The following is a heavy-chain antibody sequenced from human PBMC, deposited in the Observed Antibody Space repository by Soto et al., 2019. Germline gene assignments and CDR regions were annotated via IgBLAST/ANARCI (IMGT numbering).Heavy chain of an antibody. V-gene: IGHV4-59*01. CDR1: GGSISSYY. Sequence: PSETLSLTCTVSGGSISSYYWSWIRQPPGKGLEWIGYIYYSGSTNYNPSLKSRVTISVDTSKNQFSLKLSSVTAADTAVYYCARTTGTIYYYYYMDVWGKGTTVTVAS. D-gene: IGHD1-1*01. J-gene: IGHJ6*03. CDR3: ARTTGTIYYYYYMDV. CDR2: IYYSGST.